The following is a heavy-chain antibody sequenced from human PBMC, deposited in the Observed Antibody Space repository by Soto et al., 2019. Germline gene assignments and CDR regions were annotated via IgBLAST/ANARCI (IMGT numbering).Heavy chain of an antibody. CDR2: ISYDGSNK. D-gene: IGHD2-15*01. CDR3: ARDLDPGVGDPAPADAFDI. V-gene: IGHV3-30-3*01. Sequence: GGSLRLSCAASGFTFSSYAMHWVRQAPGKGLEWVAVISYDGSNKYYADSVKGRFTISRDNSKNTLYLQMNSLRAEDTAVYYCARDLDPGVGDPAPADAFDIWGQGTMVTVSS. J-gene: IGHJ3*02. CDR1: GFTFSSYA.